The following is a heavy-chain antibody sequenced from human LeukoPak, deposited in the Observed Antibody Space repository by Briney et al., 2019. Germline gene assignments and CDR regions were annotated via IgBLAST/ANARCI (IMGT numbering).Heavy chain of an antibody. CDR1: GGSTSHYF. V-gene: IGHV4-4*07. J-gene: IGHJ4*02. CDR2: IYTSGIT. D-gene: IGHD3-22*01. Sequence: SETLSLTCTVSGGSTSHYFWSWIRQPAGKALEWIGRIYTSGITNYNSSLKSRVTISVDTSKNQFSLKLSSVTAADTAVYYCARVTYYYDSSGYYYFDYWGQGTLVTVSS. CDR3: ARVTYYYDSSGYYYFDY.